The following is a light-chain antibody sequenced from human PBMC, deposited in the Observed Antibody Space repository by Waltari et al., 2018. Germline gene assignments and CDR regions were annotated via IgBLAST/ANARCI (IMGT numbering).Light chain of an antibody. Sequence: DIVLTQSPDSLAVSLGERATINCKSSQRVLYSSTNKNYLAWYQQKPGQPPKLLIYWASTRESGVPDRFSGSGSVADFTLTISSLQAEDVAVYYCQQYYSTPPITFGQGTRLEIK. J-gene: IGKJ5*01. CDR3: QQYYSTPPIT. V-gene: IGKV4-1*01. CDR1: QRVLYSSTNKNY. CDR2: WAS.